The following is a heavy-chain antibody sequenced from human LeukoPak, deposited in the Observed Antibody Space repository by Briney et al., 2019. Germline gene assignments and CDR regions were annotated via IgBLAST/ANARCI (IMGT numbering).Heavy chain of an antibody. D-gene: IGHD3-22*01. CDR1: GGSISSYY. J-gene: IGHJ3*02. V-gene: IGHV4-59*01. CDR3: VREYYDSMWLGAFDI. CDR2: IDYSGST. Sequence: TSETLSLTCTVSGGSISSYYWSWIRQPPGKGLEWIGYIDYSGSTNYNPSLKSRVTISVDRTKKQFSLKLSSVTAADTAVYYCVREYYDSMWLGAFDIWGQGTMVTVSS.